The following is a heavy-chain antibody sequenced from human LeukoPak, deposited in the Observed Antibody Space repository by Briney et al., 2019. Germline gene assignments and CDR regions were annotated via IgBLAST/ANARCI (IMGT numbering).Heavy chain of an antibody. Sequence: PSETLSLTCTVSGYSISTSYYWGWIRQPPGKGLEWIGSIYYSGSTYYNPSLKSRVTISVDTSKNQFSLKLSSVTAADTAVYYCARGRRYCSSTSCTDDFDIWGQGTMVTVSS. D-gene: IGHD2-2*01. CDR2: IYYSGST. CDR1: GYSISTSYY. V-gene: IGHV4-38-2*02. CDR3: ARGRRYCSSTSCTDDFDI. J-gene: IGHJ3*02.